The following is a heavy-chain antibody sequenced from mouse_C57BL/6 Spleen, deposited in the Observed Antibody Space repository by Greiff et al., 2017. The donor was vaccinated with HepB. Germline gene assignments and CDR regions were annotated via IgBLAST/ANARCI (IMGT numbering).Heavy chain of an antibody. J-gene: IGHJ3*01. CDR1: GYTFTSYW. CDR2: IDPSDSYT. CDR3: ARSPAWFAY. Sequence: QVQLQQPGAELVKPGASVKLSCKASGYTFTSYWMQWVKQRPGQGLEWIGEIDPSDSYTNYNQKFKGKATLTVDTSSSTAYMQLGSLTSEDSAVYYCARSPAWFAYWGQGTLVTVSA. V-gene: IGHV1-50*01.